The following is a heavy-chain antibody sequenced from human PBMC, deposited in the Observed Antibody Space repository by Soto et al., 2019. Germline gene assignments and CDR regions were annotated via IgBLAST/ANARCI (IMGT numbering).Heavy chain of an antibody. CDR2: IWFDGSNK. D-gene: IGHD3-10*01. Sequence: QVQLVESGGGVVQPGRSLRLSCAASGFTFSNYGMQWVRQAPGKGLEWVAVIWFDGSNKYYADSVKGRFTISRDNSKNTLYLQMNSLRAEYTAVYYCARDHTYGSGTSYGHNWFDPWGQGTLVTVSS. V-gene: IGHV3-33*08. CDR1: GFTFSNYG. CDR3: ARDHTYGSGTSYGHNWFDP. J-gene: IGHJ5*02.